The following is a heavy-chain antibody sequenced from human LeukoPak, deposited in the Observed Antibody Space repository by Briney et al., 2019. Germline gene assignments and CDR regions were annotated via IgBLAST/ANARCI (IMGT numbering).Heavy chain of an antibody. Sequence: GGSLRLSCAASGFTFSSYSMNWVRQAPGKGLEWVSSISSSSSYIYYADSVKGRFTISRDNAKNSLYLQMDSLRVEDTAVYYCARDPYSGNYGAYHYYYMDVWGKGTTVTISS. CDR3: ARDPYSGNYGAYHYYYMDV. V-gene: IGHV3-21*06. CDR1: GFTFSSYS. J-gene: IGHJ6*03. D-gene: IGHD1-26*01. CDR2: ISSSSSYI.